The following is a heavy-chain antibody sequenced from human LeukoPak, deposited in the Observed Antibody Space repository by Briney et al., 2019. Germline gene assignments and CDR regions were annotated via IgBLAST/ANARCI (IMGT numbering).Heavy chain of an antibody. CDR2: HSGYSGNT. V-gene: IGHV1-18*01. CDR1: GYTFTDYG. J-gene: IGHJ4*02. Sequence: ASVKVSCKASGYTFTDYGISWVRQAPGQGLEWMGWHSGYSGNTHYAQNLQGRLTMTTDTSTSTAYMELRSLRSDDTAVYYCARDYQRGNYGDYLRVDYWGQGTLVTVSS. CDR3: ARDYQRGNYGDYLRVDY. D-gene: IGHD4-17*01.